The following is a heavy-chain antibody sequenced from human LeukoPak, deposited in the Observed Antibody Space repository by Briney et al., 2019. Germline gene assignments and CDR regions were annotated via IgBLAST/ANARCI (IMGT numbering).Heavy chain of an antibody. CDR2: IYYSGST. Sequence: SQTLSLTCTVSGGSISSGDYYWSWIRQPPGKGLEWIGYIYYSGSTYYNPSPKSLVTISVDESQTQYSRRLRADTAADTAVYYCARDVRTTNSVGYVDYWGQGTLVTVSS. CDR3: ARDVRTTNSVGYVDY. D-gene: IGHD1-1*01. CDR1: GGSISSGDYY. V-gene: IGHV4-30-4*08. J-gene: IGHJ4*02.